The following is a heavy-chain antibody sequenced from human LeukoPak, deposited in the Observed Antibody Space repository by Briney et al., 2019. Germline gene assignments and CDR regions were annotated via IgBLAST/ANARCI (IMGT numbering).Heavy chain of an antibody. CDR3: ARGFYGSGSYYRSPPFDY. Sequence: GASVKVSCKASGGTFSSYTISWVRQAPGQGLEWMGRIIPILGIANYAQKFQGRVTITADKSTSTAYMELSSLRSEDTAVYYCARGFYGSGSYYRSPPFDYWGQGTLVTVSS. V-gene: IGHV1-69*02. J-gene: IGHJ4*02. CDR2: IIPILGIA. CDR1: GGTFSSYT. D-gene: IGHD3-10*01.